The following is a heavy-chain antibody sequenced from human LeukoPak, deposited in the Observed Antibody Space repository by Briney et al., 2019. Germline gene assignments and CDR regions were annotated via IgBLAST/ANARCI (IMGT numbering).Heavy chain of an antibody. CDR1: GFTFSDHY. V-gene: IGHV3-72*01. CDR3: VRGFHSFDV. CDR2: SRNKRNSYTT. J-gene: IGHJ3*01. Sequence: GGSLRLSCVVSGFTFSDHYMDWVRQSPAKGLEWLARSRNKRNSYTTQYAASVKDRFTISRDESNDSLYLQMNSLRSEDTAVYYCVRGFHSFDVWGRGTKVTVSS.